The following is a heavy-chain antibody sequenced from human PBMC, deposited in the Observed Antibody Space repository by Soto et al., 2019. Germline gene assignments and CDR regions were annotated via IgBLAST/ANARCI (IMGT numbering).Heavy chain of an antibody. CDR2: INPNSGRT. CDR3: ARDPVYDFWSGYYTPAYGMDF. V-gene: IGHV1-2*04. J-gene: IGHJ6*02. D-gene: IGHD3-3*01. Sequence: QVQLVQSGAEVKKPGASVKVSCKASGYTFTGYYMHWVRQAPGQGLEWMGWINPNSGRTNYAQKFQGCVTMTRDMSISTAYMELSRLRSDATAVYYCARDPVYDFWSGYYTPAYGMDFWGQGTTVTVSS. CDR1: GYTFTGYY.